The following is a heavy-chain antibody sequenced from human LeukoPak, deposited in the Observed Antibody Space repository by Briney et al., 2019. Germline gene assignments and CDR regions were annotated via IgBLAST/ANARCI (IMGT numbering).Heavy chain of an antibody. CDR2: ISSSGSTI. J-gene: IGHJ4*02. V-gene: IGHV3-11*01. CDR1: GFTFSDYY. CDR3: ARGREYSSSPEFAY. Sequence: GGSLRLSCAASGFTFSDYYMSWIRQAPGKGLEWVSYISSSGSTIYYADSVKGRFTTSRDNAKNSLYLQMNSLRAEDTAVYYCARGREYSSSPEFAYWGQGTLVTVSS. D-gene: IGHD6-6*01.